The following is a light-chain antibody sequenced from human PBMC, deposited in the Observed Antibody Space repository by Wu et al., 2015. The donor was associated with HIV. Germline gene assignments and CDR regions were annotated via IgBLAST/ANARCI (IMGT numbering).Light chain of an antibody. Sequence: EIVLTQSPATLSLSPGERATLSCRASQSLGSYLAWYQQKPGQAPRLLIHDTSFRAAGVPARFGGSGSATNFTLTITNLEPEDFAVYYCQQRTNWLGTFGQGTTVEV. V-gene: IGKV3-11*01. CDR1: QSLGSY. CDR2: DTS. CDR3: QQRTNWLGT. J-gene: IGKJ1*01.